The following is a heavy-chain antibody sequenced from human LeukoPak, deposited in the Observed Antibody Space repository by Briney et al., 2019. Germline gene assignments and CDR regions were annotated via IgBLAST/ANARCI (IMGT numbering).Heavy chain of an antibody. Sequence: GASVKVSCKASGYTFINNWMHWVRQAPGQGLEWIGLINPTGTGTLYAQKFQGRVTMTRDMSTSTDYMELSSLRSEDAAVYYCATTGKTWGPFDDWGQGTLVTVSA. CDR3: ATTGKTWGPFDD. CDR2: INPTGTGT. CDR1: GYTFINNW. D-gene: IGHD7-27*01. V-gene: IGHV1-46*01. J-gene: IGHJ4*02.